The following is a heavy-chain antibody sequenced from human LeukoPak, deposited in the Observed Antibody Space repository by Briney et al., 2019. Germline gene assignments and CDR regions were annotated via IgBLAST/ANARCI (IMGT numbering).Heavy chain of an antibody. CDR1: GVSMSSYF. Sequence: SETLSLTCTVSGVSMSSYFWSWIRQPPGKGLEWIGYIYHSGSSHYNPSLKSRVTISVDTSKTQFSLKLSSVTAADTAVYYCAKGGGFIAVAGPYYYYMDVWGKGTTVTVSS. V-gene: IGHV4-59*01. D-gene: IGHD6-19*01. CDR3: AKGGGFIAVAGPYYYYMDV. J-gene: IGHJ6*03. CDR2: IYHSGSS.